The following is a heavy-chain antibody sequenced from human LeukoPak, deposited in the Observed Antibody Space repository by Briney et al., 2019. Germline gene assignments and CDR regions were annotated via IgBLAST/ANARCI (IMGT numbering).Heavy chain of an antibody. CDR2: IKQDGSEK. D-gene: IGHD7-27*01. Sequence: GGSLRLSCAASGFTFSSYWMSWVRQAPGKGLEWVANIKQDGSEKYYVDSVKGRFTISRDNAKNSLYLQMNSLRAEDTAVYYCARDRENWGHYYYYMDVWGKGTTVTVSS. CDR1: GFTFSSYW. V-gene: IGHV3-7*01. CDR3: ARDRENWGHYYYYMDV. J-gene: IGHJ6*03.